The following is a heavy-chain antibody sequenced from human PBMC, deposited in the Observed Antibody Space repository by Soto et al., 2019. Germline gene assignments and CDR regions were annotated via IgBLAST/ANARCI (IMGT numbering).Heavy chain of an antibody. J-gene: IGHJ4*02. CDR2: ISYDGNDK. CDR1: GFTFSRYG. CDR3: AKDGDIAAAGYYFDY. D-gene: IGHD6-13*01. V-gene: IGHV3-30*18. Sequence: AGGSLRLSCAASGFTFSRYGMHWVRQAPGKGLEWVAVISYDGNDKHYEDSVKGRFTISGDNSKNTLSLQMNSLRAEDTAVYYCAKDGDIAAAGYYFDYWGQGALVTVSS.